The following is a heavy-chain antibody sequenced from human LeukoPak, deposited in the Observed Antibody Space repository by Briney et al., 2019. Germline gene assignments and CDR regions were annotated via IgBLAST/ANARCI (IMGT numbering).Heavy chain of an antibody. V-gene: IGHV1-69*04. CDR2: IIPILGTA. J-gene: IGHJ4*02. D-gene: IGHD3-10*01. CDR1: GGTFSSYA. Sequence: SVKVSCKASGGTFSSYAISWVRQAPGQGLEWRGRIIPILGTANYAQKCQGRVTITADKSTSTAYMELSSLRSEDTAVYYCARAYGSWSYSRSRYWGQGTLVTVSS. CDR3: ARAYGSWSYSRSRY.